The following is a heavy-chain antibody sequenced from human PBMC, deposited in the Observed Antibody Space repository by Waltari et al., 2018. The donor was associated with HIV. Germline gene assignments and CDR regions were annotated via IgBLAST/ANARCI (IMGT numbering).Heavy chain of an antibody. CDR2: IYPCASDT. CDR3: ARRPREVLGDYFDY. D-gene: IGHD4-17*01. J-gene: IGHJ4*02. Sequence: EVQLVQSGAEVKRPGESLRISCKGSGYSFSSYWIGWVRLMSGKGLEWVGIIYPCASDTRYGPSFQGQVTFSVDKSISTAYLQWSSLKASDTAMYYCARRPREVLGDYFDYWGQGTLVTVSS. V-gene: IGHV5-51*03. CDR1: GYSFSSYW.